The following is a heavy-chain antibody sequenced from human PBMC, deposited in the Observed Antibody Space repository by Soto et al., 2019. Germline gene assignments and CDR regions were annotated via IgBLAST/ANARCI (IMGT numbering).Heavy chain of an antibody. D-gene: IGHD3-10*01. J-gene: IGHJ4*02. CDR1: GYTFSELS. CDR2: FDPARGET. V-gene: IGHV1-24*01. Sequence: ASVKVSCKVSGYTFSELSMHWVRQAPGKGPEWMGGFDPARGETLYAEAFQGRLSMTTDTSTDTAHMELRSLRSDDTAVYYCSHYPHDSWGQGTLVTVSS. CDR3: SHYPHDS.